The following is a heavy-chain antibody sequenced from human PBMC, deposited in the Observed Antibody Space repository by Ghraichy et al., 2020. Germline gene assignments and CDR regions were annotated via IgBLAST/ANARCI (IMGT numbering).Heavy chain of an antibody. CDR1: GFTFVTAA. Sequence: GGSLRLSCAASGFTFVTAAVGWVRQAPGKGLKWVSFSGSTGVPYYAESVRGRFTVSRDNSRNTLYLRMDSLRGDVTAIYYCTRGLSLTTTMVADYYFDYWGQGVQVTVSS. CDR3: TRGLSLTTTMVADYYFDY. D-gene: IGHD2-8*01. V-gene: IGHV3-23*01. J-gene: IGHJ4*02. CDR2: SGSTGVP.